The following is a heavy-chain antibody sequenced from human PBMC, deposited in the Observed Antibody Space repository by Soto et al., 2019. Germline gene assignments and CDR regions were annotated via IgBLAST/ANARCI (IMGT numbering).Heavy chain of an antibody. V-gene: IGHV4-34*01. CDR1: GGPFSGVY. D-gene: IGHD2-21*01. J-gene: IGHJ5*02. Sequence: SETLSLTCAVSGGPFSGVYWRWIRQPPGKGLEWIGGVNHRGSANYNPSLESRVTMSVDTSKNQFSLKLTSVTAADSAVYYCARDAFCGSGTCRVGHWFDPWGQGTLVTVSS. CDR3: ARDAFCGSGTCRVGHWFDP. CDR2: VNHRGSA.